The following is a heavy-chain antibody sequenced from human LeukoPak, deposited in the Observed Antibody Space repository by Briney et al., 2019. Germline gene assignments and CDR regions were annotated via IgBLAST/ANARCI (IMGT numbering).Heavy chain of an antibody. CDR1: GGTFSSYA. CDR3: ARDVPAYCGGDCYSSLYYYGMDV. D-gene: IGHD2-21*02. V-gene: IGHV1-69*13. Sequence: SVKVSCKASGGTFSSYAISWVRQAPGQGLEWMGGIIPIFGTANYAQKFQGRVTITADESTSTAYMELSSLRSEDTAVYYCARDVPAYCGGDCYSSLYYYGMDVWGQGTTVTVSS. J-gene: IGHJ6*02. CDR2: IIPIFGTA.